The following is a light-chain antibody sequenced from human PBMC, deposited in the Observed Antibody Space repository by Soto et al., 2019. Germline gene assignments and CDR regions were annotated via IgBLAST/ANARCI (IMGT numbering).Light chain of an antibody. CDR2: WAS. Sequence: DIVMTQSPDSLAVSLGERATINCKSSQSVLSSSNNKNYLAWYQQRPGQPPKLLIYWASTRESGVPDRFSGSGSGTEFTLTISSLQAADVAVYFCQQYYISPRTFGQGTKVEIK. CDR3: QQYYISPRT. J-gene: IGKJ1*01. CDR1: QSVLSSSNNKNY. V-gene: IGKV4-1*01.